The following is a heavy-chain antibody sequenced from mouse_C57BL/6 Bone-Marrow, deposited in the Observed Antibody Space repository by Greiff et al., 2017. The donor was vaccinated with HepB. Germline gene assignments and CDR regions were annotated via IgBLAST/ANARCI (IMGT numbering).Heavy chain of an antibody. CDR3: ARSYYSNYRHYYAMDY. CDR1: GFSLTSYG. J-gene: IGHJ4*01. Sequence: VKLQESGPGLVQPSQSLSITCTVSGFSLTSYGVHWVRQSPGKGLEWLGVIWSGGSTDYNAAFISRLSISKDNSKSQVFFKMNSLQADDTAIYYCARSYYSNYRHYYAMDYWGQGTSVTVSS. D-gene: IGHD2-5*01. CDR2: IWSGGST. V-gene: IGHV2-2*01.